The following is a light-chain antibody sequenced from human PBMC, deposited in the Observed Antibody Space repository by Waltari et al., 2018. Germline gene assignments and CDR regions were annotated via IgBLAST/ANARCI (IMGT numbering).Light chain of an antibody. J-gene: IGKJ1*01. CDR2: GAS. Sequence: EIVLTQSPGTLSLSPGESATLSCRTSQSVTRALAWYQQKPGHAPRLLIYGASNRATGIPDRVIGSGSGTDFSLTISSLEPEDFAVYYCQHYLRLPVTFGQGTKVEVK. V-gene: IGKV3-20*01. CDR1: QSVTRA. CDR3: QHYLRLPVT.